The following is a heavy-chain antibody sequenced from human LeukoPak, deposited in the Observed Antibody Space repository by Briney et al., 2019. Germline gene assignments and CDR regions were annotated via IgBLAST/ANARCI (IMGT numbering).Heavy chain of an antibody. CDR1: GGSVSSGTNY. D-gene: IGHD6-13*01. CDR3: ARHESSMGAAGILGR. Sequence: PSETLSLTCNVSGGSVSSGTNYWSWIRQPPGKGLEWIGSIYYSGSTYYNPSLKSRDTISVDTSKNQFSLNLSSVTAADTALYYCARHESSMGAAGILGRWGQGTLVTVSS. J-gene: IGHJ1*01. CDR2: IYYSGST. V-gene: IGHV4-39*01.